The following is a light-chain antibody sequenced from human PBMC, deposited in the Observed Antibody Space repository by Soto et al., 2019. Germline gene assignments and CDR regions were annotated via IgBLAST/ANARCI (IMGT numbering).Light chain of an antibody. V-gene: IGKV3-20*01. CDR1: QSVTSNY. Sequence: GERATLSCRASQSVTSNYSAWYQQKPGQAPRLLFFGASIRSTGIPARFSGSGSGTEFTLTISSLQPEDFAVYYCQQYGSSGTFGQGTKVDIK. CDR3: QQYGSSGT. CDR2: GAS. J-gene: IGKJ1*01.